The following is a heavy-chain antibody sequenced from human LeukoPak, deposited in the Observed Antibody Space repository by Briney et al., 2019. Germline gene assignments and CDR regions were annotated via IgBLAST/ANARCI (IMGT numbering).Heavy chain of an antibody. J-gene: IGHJ4*02. Sequence: GESLKISCQGSGSSFTSYWIGWVRQLPGKGLQWMGIIYPGDSDTRYSPSFQGQVTISADKSISTAYLQWSSLKASDTAMYYCARRRGWDYDSSGYEFDYWGQGTPVTVSS. CDR3: ARRRGWDYDSSGYEFDY. CDR2: IYPGDSDT. V-gene: IGHV5-51*01. CDR1: GSSFTSYW. D-gene: IGHD3-22*01.